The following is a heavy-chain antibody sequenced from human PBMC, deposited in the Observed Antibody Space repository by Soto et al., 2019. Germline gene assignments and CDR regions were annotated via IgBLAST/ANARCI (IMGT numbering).Heavy chain of an antibody. CDR3: ARGRSMTIFGVVRYGMDV. CDR1: GGSFSGYY. CDR2: INHSGST. J-gene: IGHJ6*02. V-gene: IGHV4-34*01. Sequence: SETLSLTCAVYGGSFSGYYWSWIRQPPGKGLEWIGEINHSGSTNYNPSLKSRVTISVDTSKNQFSLKLSSVTAADTAVYYCARGRSMTIFGVVRYGMDVWGQGTTVTVSS. D-gene: IGHD3-3*01.